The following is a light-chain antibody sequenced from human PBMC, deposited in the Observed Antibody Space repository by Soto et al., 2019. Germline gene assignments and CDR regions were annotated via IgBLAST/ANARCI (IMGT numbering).Light chain of an antibody. CDR2: GNN. V-gene: IGLV1-40*01. CDR1: SSNIGAGYD. Sequence: QSVLTQPPSVSGAPGQRVTISCTGSSSNIGAGYDVHWYRQLPGTAPKLLIFGNNNRPSGVPDRFSGSKSGTSASLAITGLQAEDEADYYCQSYDSSVSGWVFGGGTKLTVL. CDR3: QSYDSSVSGWV. J-gene: IGLJ3*02.